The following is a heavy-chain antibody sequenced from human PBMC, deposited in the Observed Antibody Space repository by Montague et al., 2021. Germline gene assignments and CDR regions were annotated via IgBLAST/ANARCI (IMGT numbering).Heavy chain of an antibody. J-gene: IGHJ3*02. CDR1: GDSISSYEYY. Sequence: SETLSLTCSVSGDSISSYEYYWTWIRQPAGRGLEWIGRVYKRGDTNTNPSLRSRLTLSVDTSKNHFSLTLTSVTAADTAVYFCARDSPVVEPWVGEHKGALAIWGQGKMDTVSS. CDR3: ARDSPVVEPWVGEHKGALAI. V-gene: IGHV4-4*07. D-gene: IGHD3-10*01. CDR2: VYKRGDT.